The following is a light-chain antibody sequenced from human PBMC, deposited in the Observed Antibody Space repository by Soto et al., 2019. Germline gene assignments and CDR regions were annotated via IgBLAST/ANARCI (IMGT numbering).Light chain of an antibody. CDR1: SSYVGDYNY. CDR2: DVS. CDR3: SSYTSSSTVL. Sequence: QSALTQPASVSGSPGQSITISCTGTSSYVGDYNYVSWYQQHPGKAPKLMIYDVSDRPSGVSNRFSGSKSGNTASLTISGLQAEDEADYYCSSYTSSSTVLFGGGTKLTVL. J-gene: IGLJ2*01. V-gene: IGLV2-14*03.